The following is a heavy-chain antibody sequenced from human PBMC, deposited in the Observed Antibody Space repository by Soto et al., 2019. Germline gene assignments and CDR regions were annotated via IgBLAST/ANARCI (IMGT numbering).Heavy chain of an antibody. CDR2: IIPIFGTA. CDR1: GGTFSSYA. V-gene: IGHV1-69*13. D-gene: IGHD6-25*01. J-gene: IGHJ6*02. CDR3: ARALAGYCGNSVNPYYYSGMDV. Sequence: SVKVSCKASGGTFSSYAISWVRQQPGQGLEWMGGIIPIFGTANYAQKVQGRVTITADESTSTAYMELSSLRSEDTAMYYRARALAGYCGNSVNPYYYSGMDVWGQGTKV.